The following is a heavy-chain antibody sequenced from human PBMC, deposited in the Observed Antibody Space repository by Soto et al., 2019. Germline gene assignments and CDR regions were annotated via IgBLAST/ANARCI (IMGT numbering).Heavy chain of an antibody. D-gene: IGHD3-22*01. CDR2: TRNKANSYTT. CDR1: GFTFSDHY. V-gene: IGHV3-72*01. J-gene: IGHJ4*02. CDR3: ARDAAYDSSGYYFDY. Sequence: GGSLRLSCAASGFTFSDHYMDWVRQAPGKGLEWVGRTRNKANSYTTEYAASVKGRFTISRDDSKNSLYLQMNSLKTEDTAVYYCARDAAYDSSGYYFDYWGQGTLVTVSS.